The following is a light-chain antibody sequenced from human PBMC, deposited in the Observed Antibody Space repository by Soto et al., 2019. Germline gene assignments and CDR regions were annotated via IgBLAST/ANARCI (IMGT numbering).Light chain of an antibody. J-gene: IGLJ2*01. CDR2: DNT. CDR1: RSNIGAGYA. V-gene: IGLV1-40*01. Sequence: QSVLTQPPSVSGAPGQRVTISCTGSRSNIGAGYAVHWYRQLPGTAPKLLIYDNTNRPSGVPDRFSASESGTSASLAITGLQSEDEADYYCQSYDTSLSASVFGGGTQLTVL. CDR3: QSYDTSLSASV.